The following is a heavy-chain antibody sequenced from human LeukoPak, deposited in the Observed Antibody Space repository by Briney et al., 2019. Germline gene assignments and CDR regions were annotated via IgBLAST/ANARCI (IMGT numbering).Heavy chain of an antibody. CDR2: ISSSSSYI. J-gene: IGHJ4*02. Sequence: GGSLRLSCAASGFTFSSHSMNWVRQAPGKGLEWVSSISSSSSYIYYADSVKGRFTISRDNAKNSLYLQMNSLRAEDTAVYYCARAQDYDFWSGYPPDYWGQGTLVTVSS. CDR3: ARAQDYDFWSGYPPDY. CDR1: GFTFSSHS. V-gene: IGHV3-21*01. D-gene: IGHD3-3*01.